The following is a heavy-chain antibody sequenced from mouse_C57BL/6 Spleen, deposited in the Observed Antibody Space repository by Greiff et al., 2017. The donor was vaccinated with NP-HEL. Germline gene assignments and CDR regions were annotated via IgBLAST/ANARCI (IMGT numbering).Heavy chain of an antibody. J-gene: IGHJ4*01. Sequence: DVKLVESEGGLVQPGSSMTLSCTASGFTFSDYYMAWVRQVPEKGLEWVANINYDGSSTYYLDSLKSRFIISRDNAKNILYLQMSSLKSEDTATYYCAREDYGSNYYYAMDYWGQGTSVTVSS. D-gene: IGHD1-1*01. CDR2: INYDGSST. CDR3: AREDYGSNYYYAMDY. V-gene: IGHV5-16*01. CDR1: GFTFSDYY.